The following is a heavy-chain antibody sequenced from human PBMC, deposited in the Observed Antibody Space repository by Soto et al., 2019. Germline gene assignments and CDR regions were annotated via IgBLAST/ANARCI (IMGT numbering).Heavy chain of an antibody. CDR2: IDYSGST. J-gene: IGHJ4*02. D-gene: IGHD3-3*01. Sequence: QLQLQESGPGLVKPSETLSLTCTVSGGSISSSSYYWGWIRQPPGKGLEWIGSIDYSGSTYYNPALKGRVTISVDTSKNQFSLKLSAVTAADTAVYYCARHITIFGVVNYFDYWGQGTLVTVSS. V-gene: IGHV4-39*01. CDR1: GGSISSSSYY. CDR3: ARHITIFGVVNYFDY.